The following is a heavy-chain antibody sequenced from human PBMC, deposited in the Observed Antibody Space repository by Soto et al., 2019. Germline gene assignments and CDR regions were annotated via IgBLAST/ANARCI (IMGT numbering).Heavy chain of an antibody. V-gene: IGHV3-15*01. CDR1: GYSINSDYY. CDR3: TTEMRHTNGWYGAFDI. J-gene: IGHJ3*02. CDR2: IKSKTDGGAA. Sequence: ETLSLTCAVPGYSINSDYYWGWVRQAPGKGLEWVGRIKSKTDGGAADYAAAVKGRFTISRDDSRDSLYLQMNSLKTDDTAVYFCTTEMRHTNGWYGAFDIWGQGTMVTVSS. D-gene: IGHD6-19*01.